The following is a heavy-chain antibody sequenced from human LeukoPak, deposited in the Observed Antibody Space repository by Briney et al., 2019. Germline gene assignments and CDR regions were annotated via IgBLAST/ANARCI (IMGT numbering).Heavy chain of an antibody. J-gene: IGHJ6*02. D-gene: IGHD6-19*01. Sequence: PSETLPLTCTVSGGSISSYYWSWIRQPPGKGLEWIGYIYYSGSTNYNPSLKSRVTISVDTSKNQFSLKLSSVTAADTAVYYCARGGHSSGWYDYYGMDVWGQGTTVTVSS. CDR1: GGSISSYY. CDR2: IYYSGST. CDR3: ARGGHSSGWYDYYGMDV. V-gene: IGHV4-59*01.